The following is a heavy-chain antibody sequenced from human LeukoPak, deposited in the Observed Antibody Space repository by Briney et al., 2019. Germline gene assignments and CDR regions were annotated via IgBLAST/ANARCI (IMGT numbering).Heavy chain of an antibody. Sequence: GGSLRLSCAASGFNFSNYAMHWVRQASGKGLEWVAVISYEGNNKYYADSVKGRLTISRDNSKNTLYLQMGSLRAEDMAVYYCARGGTAMVPYYFDYWGQGTLVTVSS. V-gene: IGHV3-30*14. CDR1: GFNFSNYA. J-gene: IGHJ4*02. CDR2: ISYEGNNK. D-gene: IGHD5-18*01. CDR3: ARGGTAMVPYYFDY.